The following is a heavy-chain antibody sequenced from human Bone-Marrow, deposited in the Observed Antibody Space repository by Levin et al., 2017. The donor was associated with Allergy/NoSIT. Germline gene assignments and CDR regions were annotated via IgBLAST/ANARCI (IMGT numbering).Heavy chain of an antibody. CDR2: IYYSGST. CDR3: ARCGGWYPPGNWFDP. V-gene: IGHV4-39*01. D-gene: IGHD6-19*01. CDR1: GGSISSSSYY. J-gene: IGHJ5*02. Sequence: SQTLSLTCTVSGGSISSSSYYWGWIRQPPGKGLEWIGSIYYSGSTYYNPSLKSRVTISVDTSKNQFSLKLSSVTAADTAVYYCARCGGWYPPGNWFDPWGQGTLVTVSS.